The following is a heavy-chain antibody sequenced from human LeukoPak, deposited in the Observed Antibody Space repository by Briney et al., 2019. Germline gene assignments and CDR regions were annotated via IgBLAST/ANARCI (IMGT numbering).Heavy chain of an antibody. CDR3: AKGIGGYTFGNWFDP. J-gene: IGHJ5*02. Sequence: GGSLRLSCEVSGLTFSSYGMHWVRQAPGKGLEWVAVVSSGGSDKYYSDSVKGRFTISRDSSKNTVYLQMSSLRAEDTAVYYCAKGIGGYTFGNWFDPWGQGTLVTVSS. CDR2: VSSGGSDK. V-gene: IGHV3-30*18. D-gene: IGHD5-18*01. CDR1: GLTFSSYG.